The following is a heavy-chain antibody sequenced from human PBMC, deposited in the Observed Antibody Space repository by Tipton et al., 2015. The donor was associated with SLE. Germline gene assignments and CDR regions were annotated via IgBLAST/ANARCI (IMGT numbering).Heavy chain of an antibody. J-gene: IGHJ4*02. CDR2: ISASGSNT. CDR3: AKKAAHFDWLSLPHYFDY. CDR1: GFTFSLYA. V-gene: IGHV3-23*01. Sequence: EASGFTFSLYAMSWVRQTPGKGLEWVSAISASGSNTYFADSVKGRCTISRDNHKNTLFLQMNSLTADDTAVYYCAKKAAHFDWLSLPHYFDYWGRGTLVTVSS. D-gene: IGHD3-9*01.